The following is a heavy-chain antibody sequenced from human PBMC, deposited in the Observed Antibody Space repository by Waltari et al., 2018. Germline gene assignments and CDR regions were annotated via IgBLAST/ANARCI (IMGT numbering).Heavy chain of an antibody. CDR1: GYSFTNYA. CDR3: AREVVPAAKIVVNWFDP. D-gene: IGHD2-2*01. J-gene: IGHJ5*02. Sequence: QVQLVQSGSEWKKPGASVKVSCKAYGYSFTNYAINWVRQAPGQGLELMGWITTNTENPTYTQGFTSRLVFSLDTSVSTAYLQINDLKAEDTAIYYCAREVVPAAKIVVNWFDPWGQGTQVTVSS. V-gene: IGHV7-4-1*02. CDR2: ITTNTENP.